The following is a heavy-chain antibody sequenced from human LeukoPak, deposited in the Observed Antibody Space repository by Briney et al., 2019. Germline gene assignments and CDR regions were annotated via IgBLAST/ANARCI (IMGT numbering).Heavy chain of an antibody. Sequence: GGSLRLSCAASGFTFSTYSMIWVRQAPGKGLEWLSYISGDSNTIYYADSVKGRFTVSRDNAKNSLYLQLNSLRAEDTAVYYCARDRHSSVDYWGQGTLVTVSS. D-gene: IGHD3-22*01. CDR1: GFTFSTYS. J-gene: IGHJ4*02. CDR2: ISGDSNTI. CDR3: ARDRHSSVDY. V-gene: IGHV3-48*01.